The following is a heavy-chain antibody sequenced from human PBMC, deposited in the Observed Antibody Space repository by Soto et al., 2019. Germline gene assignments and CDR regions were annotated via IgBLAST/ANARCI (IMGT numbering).Heavy chain of an antibody. CDR2: IYYSGST. Sequence: QLQLQESGPGLVKPSETLSLTCTVSGGSISSSSYYWGWIRQPPGKGLEWIGSIYYSGSTYYNPPRKSRVTISVDTSKNQFSLKLSSVTAADTAVYYCAGPRGCSGGSCYESDAFDIWGQGTMVTVSS. CDR3: AGPRGCSGGSCYESDAFDI. J-gene: IGHJ3*02. CDR1: GGSISSSSYY. V-gene: IGHV4-39*01. D-gene: IGHD2-15*01.